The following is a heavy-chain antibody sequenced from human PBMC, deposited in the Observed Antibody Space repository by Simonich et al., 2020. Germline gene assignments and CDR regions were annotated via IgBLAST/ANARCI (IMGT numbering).Heavy chain of an antibody. D-gene: IGHD3-10*01. CDR1: GGTFSSYA. J-gene: IGHJ4*02. CDR3: ARTNTMRELDTMIRGVDYFDY. V-gene: IGHV1-69*09. Sequence: QVQLVQSGAEVKKPGSSVKVSCKASGGTFSSYAISWVRQAPGQGLEWMGRNSPIRGIENYAQKFHGRVTITADKSTSTAYMELSSLRSEDTAVYYCARTNTMRELDTMIRGVDYFDYWGQGTLVTVSS. CDR2: NSPIRGIE.